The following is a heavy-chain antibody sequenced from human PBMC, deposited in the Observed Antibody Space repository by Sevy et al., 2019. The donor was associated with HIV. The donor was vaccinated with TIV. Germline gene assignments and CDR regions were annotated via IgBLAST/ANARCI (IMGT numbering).Heavy chain of an antibody. Sequence: GGSLRLSCAASGFTFSSYGMHWVRQAPGKGLEWVAVISYDGSNKYYADSVKGRFTISRDNSKNTLYLQMNSLRAEDRAVYYYAGDYGETGDCAFDIWGQGTMVTVSS. D-gene: IGHD4-17*01. CDR1: GFTFSSYG. CDR2: ISYDGSNK. V-gene: IGHV3-30*03. J-gene: IGHJ3*02. CDR3: AGDYGETGDCAFDI.